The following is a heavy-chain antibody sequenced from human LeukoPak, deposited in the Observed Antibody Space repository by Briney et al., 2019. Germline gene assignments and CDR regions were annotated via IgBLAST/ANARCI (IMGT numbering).Heavy chain of an antibody. Sequence: SETLSLTCTVSGGSISSYYWSWIRQPPGKGLEWIGYIYYSGSTNYNPSLKSRVTISVDTSKNQFSLKLSSVTAADTAVYYCARATLFGVVIIWGQGTLVTVSS. CDR2: IYYSGST. CDR1: GGSISSYY. D-gene: IGHD3-3*01. J-gene: IGHJ4*02. CDR3: ARATLFGVVII. V-gene: IGHV4-59*01.